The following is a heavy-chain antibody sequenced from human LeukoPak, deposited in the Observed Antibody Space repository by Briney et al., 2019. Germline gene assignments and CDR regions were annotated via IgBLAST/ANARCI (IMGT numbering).Heavy chain of an antibody. D-gene: IGHD5-18*01. CDR1: GGSISSSSYY. V-gene: IGHV4-39*07. Sequence: SETLSLTCTVSGGSISSSSYYWGWIRQPPGKGLEWIGGIYYSGSTYYNPSLKSRATISVDTSKNQFSLKLSSVTAADTAVYYCARGRAGRGYSYVIYYYYMDVWGKGTTVTVSS. CDR2: IYYSGST. J-gene: IGHJ6*03. CDR3: ARGRAGRGYSYVIYYYYMDV.